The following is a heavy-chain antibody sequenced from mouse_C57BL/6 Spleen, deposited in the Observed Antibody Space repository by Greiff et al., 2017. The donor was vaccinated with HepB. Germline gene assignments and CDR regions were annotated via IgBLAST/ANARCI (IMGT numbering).Heavy chain of an antibody. V-gene: IGHV1-69*01. D-gene: IGHD4-1*01. CDR3: ARYAGNAMDY. J-gene: IGHJ4*01. CDR1: GYTFTSYW. CDR2: IDPSDSYT. Sequence: VKLQQPGAELVMPGASVKLSCKASGYTFTSYWMHWVKQRPGQGLEWIGEIDPSDSYTNYNQKFKGKSTLTVDKSSSTAYMQLSSLTSEDSAVYYCARYAGNAMDYWGQGTSVTVSS.